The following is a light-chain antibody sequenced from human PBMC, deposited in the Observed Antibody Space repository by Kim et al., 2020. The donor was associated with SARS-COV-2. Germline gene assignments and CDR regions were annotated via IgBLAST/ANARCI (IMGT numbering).Light chain of an antibody. CDR2: GAS. CDR3: QQYVNSPT. V-gene: IGKV3-20*01. CDR1: QSLSSSY. Sequence: PGERVTLSCRTSQSLSSSYLAWYQQIPGQAPRLLIYGASSRATGIPDRFSGSGSGTDFSLTISRLEPEDFAVYYCQQYVNSPTFGQGTKLEI. J-gene: IGKJ2*01.